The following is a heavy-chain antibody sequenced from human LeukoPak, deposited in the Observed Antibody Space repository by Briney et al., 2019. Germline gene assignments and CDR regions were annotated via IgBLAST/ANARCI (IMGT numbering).Heavy chain of an antibody. CDR2: INPNSGGT. V-gene: IGHV1-2*02. D-gene: IGHD2-2*02. J-gene: IGHJ6*03. CDR1: GYTFTGYY. CDR3: ARDGLEVPAAIYYMDV. Sequence: SVKVSCKASGYTFTGYYMHWVRQAPGQGLEWMGWINPNSGGTNYAQKFQGRVTMTRDTSISTAYMELSRLRSDDTGVYYCARDGLEVPAAIYYMDVWGKGTTVTVSS.